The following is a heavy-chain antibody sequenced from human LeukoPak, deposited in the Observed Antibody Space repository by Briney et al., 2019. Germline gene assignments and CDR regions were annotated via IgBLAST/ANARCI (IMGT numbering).Heavy chain of an antibody. Sequence: KSSETLSLTCTVSGGSISSYYWSWIRQPAGKGLEWIGRIYTSGSTNYNPSLKSRVTMSVDTSKNQFSLKLSSVTAADTAVYYCARLFTMVRGVHDDYWGQGTLVTVSS. D-gene: IGHD3-10*01. CDR3: ARLFTMVRGVHDDY. CDR1: GGSISSYY. J-gene: IGHJ4*02. CDR2: IYTSGST. V-gene: IGHV4-4*07.